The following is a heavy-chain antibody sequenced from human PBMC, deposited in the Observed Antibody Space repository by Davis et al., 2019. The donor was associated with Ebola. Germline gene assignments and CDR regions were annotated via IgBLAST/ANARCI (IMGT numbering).Heavy chain of an antibody. CDR1: GLTFSNFG. CDR3: ARVVSGY. CDR2: IRKDGVQK. D-gene: IGHD6-25*01. J-gene: IGHJ4*02. Sequence: GESLKIPCATSGLTFSNFGMSWVRQAPGKGLEWVATIRKDGVQKFYVDSVKGRFIISRDNARNSLYLQMNSLKNEDTAVYYCARVVSGYWGQGTLVSVSS. V-gene: IGHV3-7*03.